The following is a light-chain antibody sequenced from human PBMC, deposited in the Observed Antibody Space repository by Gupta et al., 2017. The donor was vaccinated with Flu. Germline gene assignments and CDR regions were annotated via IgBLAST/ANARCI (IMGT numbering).Light chain of an antibody. V-gene: IGLV7-46*01. Sequence: QAVVTQESSLTVSPGGPVTLTCDSSTGAVTSGHYPFWFQQKPGQAPRTLIYDTNSKHSWTPARFSGSLLGGKAALTLSGAQPEEEAEYYCLLVDDDARPVIGGGTELTVL. J-gene: IGLJ3*02. CDR2: DTN. CDR3: LLVDDDARPV. CDR1: TGAVTSGHY.